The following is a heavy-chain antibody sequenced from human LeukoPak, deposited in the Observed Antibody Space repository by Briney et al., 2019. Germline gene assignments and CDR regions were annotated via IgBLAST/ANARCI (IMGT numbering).Heavy chain of an antibody. J-gene: IGHJ4*02. D-gene: IGHD3-22*01. V-gene: IGHV4-59*01. CDR2: IYYSGST. CDR1: GGSISSYY. CDR3: ARTIDSSGYFPFDY. Sequence: SETLSLTCTVSGGSISSYYWSWIRQPPGKGLEWIGYIYYSGSTNYNPSLKSRVTISVDTSKNQFSLKLSPVTAADTAVYYCARTIDSSGYFPFDYWGQGTLVTVSS.